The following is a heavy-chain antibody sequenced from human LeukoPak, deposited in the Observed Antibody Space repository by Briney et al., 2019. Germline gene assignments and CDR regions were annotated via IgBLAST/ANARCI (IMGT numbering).Heavy chain of an antibody. CDR3: ARWAKGIAAAGYNWFDP. J-gene: IGHJ5*02. CDR2: IYYSGST. Sequence: ASETLSLTCTVSGGSISSGGYYWSWIRQHPGKGLERIGYIYYSGSTYYNPSLKSRVTISVDTSKNQFSLKLSSVTAADTAVYYCARWAKGIAAAGYNWFDPWGQGTLVTVSS. V-gene: IGHV4-31*03. CDR1: GGSISSGGYY. D-gene: IGHD6-13*01.